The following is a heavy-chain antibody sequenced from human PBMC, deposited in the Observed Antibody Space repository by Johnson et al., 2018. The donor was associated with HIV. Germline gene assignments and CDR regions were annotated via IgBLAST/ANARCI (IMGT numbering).Heavy chain of an antibody. CDR1: GFTFDDYA. CDR2: ISWNSGSV. CDR3: ARLSGYYVYDAFDI. D-gene: IGHD3-3*01. V-gene: IGHV3-9*01. J-gene: IGHJ3*02. Sequence: EVQLVESGGGLVQPGRSLRLSCAASGFTFDDYAMHWVRQAPGKGLEWVSGISWNSGSVDYADSVKGRFTISRDNAKNSLYLQMNSLRTEDTALYYCARLSGYYVYDAFDIWGQGTMVTVSS.